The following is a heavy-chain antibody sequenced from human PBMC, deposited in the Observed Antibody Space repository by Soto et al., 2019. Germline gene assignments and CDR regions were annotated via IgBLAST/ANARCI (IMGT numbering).Heavy chain of an antibody. V-gene: IGHV1-8*01. D-gene: IGHD6-13*01. Sequence: ASVKVSCKASGYTFTSYDINWVRQATGQGLEWMGWMNPNSGNTGYAQKFQGRVTMTRDTSTSTAYMELRSLRSDDTAVYYCARGASTGSSSWYTLPNWFDPWGQGPLVTLSS. CDR2: MNPNSGNT. CDR1: GYTFTSYD. CDR3: ARGASTGSSSWYTLPNWFDP. J-gene: IGHJ5*02.